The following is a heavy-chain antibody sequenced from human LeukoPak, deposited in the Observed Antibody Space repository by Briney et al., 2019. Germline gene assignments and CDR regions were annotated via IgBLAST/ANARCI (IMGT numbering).Heavy chain of an antibody. CDR1: GGSISSGSYY. CDR2: IYTSGNT. CDR3: ARDQGASSNGWYSIAFDI. V-gene: IGHV4-61*02. D-gene: IGHD6-19*01. J-gene: IGHJ3*02. Sequence: SQTLSLTCTVSGGSISSGSYYWSWIRQPAGKGLEWIGRIYTSGNTNYNPSLKSRVTISVDTSKNQFSLKLSSVTAADTAVYYCARDQGASSNGWYSIAFDIWSQGTMVTVSS.